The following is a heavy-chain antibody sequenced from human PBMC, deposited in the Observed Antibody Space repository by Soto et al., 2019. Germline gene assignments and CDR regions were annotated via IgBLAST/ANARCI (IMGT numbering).Heavy chain of an antibody. V-gene: IGHV3-9*01. Sequence: GGSLRLSCAASGFTFDDYAMHWVRQAPGKGLEWVSGISWNSGSIGYADSVKGRFTISRDNAKNSLYLQMNSLRAEDTALYYCAKDSTVTTLGAYYYYYMDVWGKGTTVTVSS. J-gene: IGHJ6*03. CDR1: GFTFDDYA. CDR2: ISWNSGSI. CDR3: AKDSTVTTLGAYYYYYMDV. D-gene: IGHD4-17*01.